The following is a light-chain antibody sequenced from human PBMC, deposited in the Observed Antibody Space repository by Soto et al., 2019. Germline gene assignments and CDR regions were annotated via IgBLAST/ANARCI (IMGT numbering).Light chain of an antibody. CDR2: QDS. J-gene: IGLJ2*01. Sequence: SYELTQPPSVSVSPGQTASITCSGDKLGDKYACWYQQKPGQSPVLVIYQDSKRPSGIPERFSGSNSGNTATLTIIGTQAMDEADYCCQLWYSSGAVVFGLGTMLTVL. CDR3: QLWYSSGAVV. CDR1: KLGDKY. V-gene: IGLV3-1*01.